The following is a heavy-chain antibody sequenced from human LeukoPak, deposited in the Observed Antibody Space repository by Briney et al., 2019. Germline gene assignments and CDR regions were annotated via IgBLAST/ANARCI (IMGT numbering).Heavy chain of an antibody. CDR2: INPNSGGT. D-gene: IGHD6-19*01. Sequence: ASVKSSCKALGNPSTGYYMHWVGRAPGQGLEGMGWINPNSGGTNYAQKFQGRVTMTRDTSISTAYMELSRLRSDDTAVYYCARGEQWLAMYFDYWGQGTLVTVSS. J-gene: IGHJ4*02. V-gene: IGHV1-2*02. CDR3: ARGEQWLAMYFDY. CDR1: GNPSTGYY.